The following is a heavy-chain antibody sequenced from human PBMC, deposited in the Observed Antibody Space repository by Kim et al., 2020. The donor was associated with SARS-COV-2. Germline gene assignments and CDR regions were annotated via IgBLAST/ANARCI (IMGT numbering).Heavy chain of an antibody. J-gene: IGHJ4*02. Sequence: GGSLRLSCAASGFTFSRRAMSWVRQAPGKGLEWIASVNNGGNAYYADSVKGRFTVSRDITMDTLYLQMNSLTAEDTALYYCAKDHPSNGWPTFDSCGQGT. CDR1: GFTFSRRA. CDR2: VNNGGNA. CDR3: AKDHPSNGWPTFDS. V-gene: IGHV3-23*01. D-gene: IGHD6-19*01.